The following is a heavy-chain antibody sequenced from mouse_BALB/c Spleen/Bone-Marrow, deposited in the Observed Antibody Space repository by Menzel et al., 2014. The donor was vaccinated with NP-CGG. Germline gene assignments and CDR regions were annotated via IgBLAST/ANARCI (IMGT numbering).Heavy chain of an antibody. V-gene: IGHV1-80*01. CDR3: ARVYYGNLDH. J-gene: IGHJ2*01. D-gene: IGHD2-1*01. CDR2: VSPGDGDT. Sequence: PQESGAELVRPGSSVKISCKASGYAFSTYWMNWVKQRPGQGLKWIGQVSPGDGDTNYNGKFRGKATLTADKSSSTAYIQLSSLTSEDSAVYFCARVYYGNLDHWGQGTTLTVSS. CDR1: GYAFSTYW.